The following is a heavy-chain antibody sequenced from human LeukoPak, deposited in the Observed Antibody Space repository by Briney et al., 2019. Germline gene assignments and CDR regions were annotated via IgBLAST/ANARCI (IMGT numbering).Heavy chain of an antibody. Sequence: SETLSLTCNVSGDSTSSYYWSWIRQPPGKGLEWIGCVYSSGTTNYNPSLKSRVTISVDTSKNQFSVDLNSVTAADTAVYYCARGNYYASGNFPYYFDFWGQGALVAVSS. CDR1: GDSTSSYY. J-gene: IGHJ4*02. V-gene: IGHV4-4*09. CDR2: VYSSGTT. D-gene: IGHD3-10*01. CDR3: ARGNYYASGNFPYYFDF.